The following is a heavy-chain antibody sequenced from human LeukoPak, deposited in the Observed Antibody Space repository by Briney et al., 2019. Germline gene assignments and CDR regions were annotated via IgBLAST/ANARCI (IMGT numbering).Heavy chain of an antibody. D-gene: IGHD4-17*01. CDR2: IYYSGST. CDR1: GGSISSSSYY. V-gene: IGHV4-39*01. CDR3: VRRPADGDYRFDY. J-gene: IGHJ4*02. Sequence: PSETLSLTCTVSGGSISSSSYYWGWIRQPPGKGLEWIGSIYYSGSTYYNPSLKSRVTISVDTSKNQFSLKLSSVTAADTAVYYCVRRPADGDYRFDYWGQGTLVTVSS.